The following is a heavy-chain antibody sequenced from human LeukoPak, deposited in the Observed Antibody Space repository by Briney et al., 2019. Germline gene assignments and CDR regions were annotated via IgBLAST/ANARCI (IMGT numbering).Heavy chain of an antibody. CDR1: GGSISSSGYY. CDR2: IYYSGST. V-gene: IGHV4-39*01. CDR3: ARSEGIAARFRY. D-gene: IGHD6-6*01. J-gene: IGHJ4*02. Sequence: SETLSLTCTVSGGSISSSGYYWGWIRQPPGKGLEWIGSIYYSGSTYYNPSLKSRVTISVDTSKNQFSLKLSSVTAADTAVYYCARSEGIAARFRYWGQGTLVTVSS.